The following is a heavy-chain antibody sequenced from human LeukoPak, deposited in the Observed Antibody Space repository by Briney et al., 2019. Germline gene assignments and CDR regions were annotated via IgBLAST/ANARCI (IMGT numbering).Heavy chain of an antibody. D-gene: IGHD1-26*01. CDR3: ARGGGSFDY. CDR2: IYCSGST. V-gene: IGHV4-59*11. CDR1: GGSISSHY. J-gene: IGHJ4*02. Sequence: SETLSLTCTVSGGSISSHYWSWIRQPPGKGLEWIGYIYCSGSTNYNPSLKSRVTISVDTPKSQFSLNLTSMTAADTAVYYCARGGGSFDYWGQGTLVTVSS.